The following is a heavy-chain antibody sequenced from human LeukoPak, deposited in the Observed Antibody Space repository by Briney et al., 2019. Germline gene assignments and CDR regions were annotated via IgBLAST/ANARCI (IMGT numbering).Heavy chain of an antibody. J-gene: IGHJ3*02. D-gene: IGHD3-9*01. CDR2: INPNSGGT. V-gene: IGHV1-2*02. CDR3: ARDRRYFDWLTEPDAFDI. Sequence: SVKVSCKASGYTFTGYYMHWVRQAPGQGLEWMGWINPNSGGTNYAQRFQGRVTMTRDTSISTAYMELSRLRSDDTAVYYCARDRRYFDWLTEPDAFDIWGQGTMVTVSS. CDR1: GYTFTGYY.